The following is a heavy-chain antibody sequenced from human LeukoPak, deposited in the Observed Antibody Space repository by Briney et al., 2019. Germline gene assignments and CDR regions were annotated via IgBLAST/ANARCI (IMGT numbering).Heavy chain of an antibody. CDR2: IYTSGST. D-gene: IGHD1-1*01. Sequence: SETLSLTCTVSGGSISSYYWSWIWQPAGKGLEWIGRIYTSGSTNYNPSLKSRVTISEDTSKNQFSLKLSSVTAADTAVYYCARVNFLERRPFDYWGQGTLVTVSS. CDR1: GGSISSYY. V-gene: IGHV4-4*07. J-gene: IGHJ4*02. CDR3: ARVNFLERRPFDY.